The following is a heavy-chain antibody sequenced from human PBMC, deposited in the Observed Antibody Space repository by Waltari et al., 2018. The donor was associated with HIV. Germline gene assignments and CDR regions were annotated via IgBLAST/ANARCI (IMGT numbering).Heavy chain of an antibody. V-gene: IGHV1-8*01. CDR1: GYTFTSYD. Sequence: QVQLVQSGAEVKTPGASVKGSCKASGYTFTSYDINCARQATGQGLEWMGWRNPNSGNTGYAQKFQGRVTMTRNASITTAYMELSSLRSEDTAVYFCARGIPAGRYETLTGQDYWGQGTLVTVSS. CDR2: RNPNSGNT. CDR3: ARGIPAGRYETLTGQDY. D-gene: IGHD3-9*01. J-gene: IGHJ4*02.